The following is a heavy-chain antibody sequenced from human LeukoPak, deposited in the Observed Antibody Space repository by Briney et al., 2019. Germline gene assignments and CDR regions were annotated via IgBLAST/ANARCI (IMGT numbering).Heavy chain of an antibody. J-gene: IGHJ4*02. CDR1: GGTFSSYA. D-gene: IGHD3-10*01. Sequence: SVKVSCKASGGTFSSYAISWVRQAPGQGLEWMGRIIPILGIANYAQKSQGRVTITADKSTSTAYMELSSLRSEDTAVYYCARGVSGSECQDWGQGTLVTVSS. CDR2: IIPILGIA. V-gene: IGHV1-69*04. CDR3: ARGVSGSECQD.